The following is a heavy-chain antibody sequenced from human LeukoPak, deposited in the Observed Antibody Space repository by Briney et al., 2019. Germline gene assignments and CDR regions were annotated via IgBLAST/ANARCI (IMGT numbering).Heavy chain of an antibody. Sequence: SETLCLSCTVSRGSITIGGYYWSSIRQHPGKWLGLIGYIYVSGSTYYNPSRKSRLTISVDTSRNQFSLKLRSVTAADTAVYYCARGQLTGYYMGYSGMDVWGKGTTVTVSS. CDR2: IYVSGST. CDR3: ARGQLTGYYMGYSGMDV. V-gene: IGHV4-31*03. D-gene: IGHD3-9*01. J-gene: IGHJ6*04. CDR1: RGSITIGGYY.